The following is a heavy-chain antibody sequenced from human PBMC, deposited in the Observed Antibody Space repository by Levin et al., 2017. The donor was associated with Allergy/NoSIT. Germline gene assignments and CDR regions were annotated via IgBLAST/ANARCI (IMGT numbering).Heavy chain of an antibody. Sequence: SQTLSLTCTVSGGSISSYYWSWIRQPPGKGLEWIGYIYYSGSTNYNPSLKSRVTISVDTSKNQFSLKLSSVTAADTAVYYCARQTTVTTLDYWGQGTLVTVSS. D-gene: IGHD4-17*01. CDR1: GGSISSYY. CDR3: ARQTTVTTLDY. CDR2: IYYSGST. J-gene: IGHJ4*02. V-gene: IGHV4-59*08.